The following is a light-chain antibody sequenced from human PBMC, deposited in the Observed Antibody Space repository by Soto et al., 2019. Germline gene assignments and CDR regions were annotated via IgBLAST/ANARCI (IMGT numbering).Light chain of an antibody. CDR1: SSDIGAYNS. V-gene: IGLV2-14*01. Sequence: QSALTPLTSGSGSAGQSITISCTGTSSDIGAYNSVSWYQHHPGKAPKLIVFQVSFRPSAVSDRFSGSKSDNTASLTISGLQTEDEADYYCLSYTASSTFVFGTGTKVTVL. J-gene: IGLJ1*01. CDR3: LSYTASSTFV. CDR2: QVS.